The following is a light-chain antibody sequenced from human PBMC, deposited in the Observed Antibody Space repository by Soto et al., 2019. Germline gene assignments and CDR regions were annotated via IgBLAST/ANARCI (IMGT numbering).Light chain of an antibody. CDR3: QQYNSYST. J-gene: IGKJ1*01. V-gene: IGKV1-5*01. CDR1: QSISTW. Sequence: DIQMTQSPSTLPASVGDRVTITCRASQSISTWLAWYQQKPGKAPKLLIYDASSLESGVPSRFSGSGSGTEFTLTISSLQPEDFASYYCQQYNSYSTFGQGTK. CDR2: DAS.